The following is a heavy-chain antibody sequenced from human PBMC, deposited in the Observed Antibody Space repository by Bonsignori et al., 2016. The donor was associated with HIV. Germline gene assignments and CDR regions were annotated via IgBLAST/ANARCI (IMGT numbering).Heavy chain of an antibody. D-gene: IGHD1-26*01. J-gene: IGHJ4*02. CDR1: GHSLTELS. V-gene: IGHV1-24*01. CDR2: FDPENGET. Sequence: QVQLVQSGAEVRKPGASVKVSCKISGHSLTELSMHWVRQAPGKGLEWLGGFDPENGETIYAQKFQGRVTMTEDTSTNTAYMEVSSLRSEDTAVYYCAVGGAWLDFWGQGTLVTVSS. CDR3: AVGGAWLDF.